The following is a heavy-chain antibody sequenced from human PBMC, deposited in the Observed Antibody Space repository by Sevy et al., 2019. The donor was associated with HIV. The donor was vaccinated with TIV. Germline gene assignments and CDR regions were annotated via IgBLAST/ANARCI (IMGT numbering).Heavy chain of an antibody. CDR2: IYYSGST. CDR3: ARTSGTYAFDI. J-gene: IGHJ3*02. V-gene: IGHV4-39*01. CDR1: GGSISSSSYY. Sequence: SETLSLTCTVSGGSISSSSYYWGWIRQPPGKGLEWLGSIYYSGSTYYNPSLKSRVTISVDTSKNQFSLKLSSVTAADTAVYYCARTSGTYAFDIWGQGTMVTVSS. D-gene: IGHD1-26*01.